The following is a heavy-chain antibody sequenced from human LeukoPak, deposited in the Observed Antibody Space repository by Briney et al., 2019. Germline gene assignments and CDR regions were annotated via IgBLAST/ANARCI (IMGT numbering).Heavy chain of an antibody. D-gene: IGHD2-2*01. V-gene: IGHV3-21*01. Sequence: PGGSLRLSCAASGSTFSSYSMNWVRQAPGKGLEWVSSISSSSSYIYHADSVKGRFTISRDNAKNSLYLQMNSLRAEDTAVYYCARTNSYCSSTSCYHRYFDYWGQGTLVTVSS. CDR3: ARTNSYCSSTSCYHRYFDY. J-gene: IGHJ4*02. CDR2: ISSSSSYI. CDR1: GSTFSSYS.